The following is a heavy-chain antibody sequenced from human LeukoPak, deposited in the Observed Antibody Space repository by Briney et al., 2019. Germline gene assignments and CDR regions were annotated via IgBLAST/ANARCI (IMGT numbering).Heavy chain of an antibody. Sequence: GGSLRLSCAASGFSFSNYAMAWVRQAPGKGLEWVSGISAGGTRTYYADSVRGRFTIFRDNSMDTVYLQMNSLRAEDTGVYYCAKYAVRETFFGDYWGQGTLVAVSS. CDR1: GFSFSNYA. CDR3: AKYAVRETFFGDY. CDR2: ISAGGTRT. J-gene: IGHJ4*02. D-gene: IGHD3-3*01. V-gene: IGHV3-23*01.